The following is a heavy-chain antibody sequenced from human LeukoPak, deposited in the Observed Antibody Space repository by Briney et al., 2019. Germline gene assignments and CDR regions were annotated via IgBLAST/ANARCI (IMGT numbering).Heavy chain of an antibody. CDR3: ARAKYSSGWYMDYYYYYMDV. Sequence: SETLSLTCTVSGYSISTGYYWDWIRQPPGKGLEWIGTFYHGGSTYYNPSLKSRVTISVDTSKNQFSLKLSSVTAADTAVYYCARAKYSSGWYMDYYYYYMDVWGKGTTVTVSS. J-gene: IGHJ6*03. CDR2: FYHGGST. CDR1: GYSISTGYY. V-gene: IGHV4-38-2*02. D-gene: IGHD6-19*01.